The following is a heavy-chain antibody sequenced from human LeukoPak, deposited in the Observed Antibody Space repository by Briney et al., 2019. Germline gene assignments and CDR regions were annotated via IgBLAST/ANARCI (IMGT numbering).Heavy chain of an antibody. CDR1: GFTFRRYA. J-gene: IGHJ4*02. CDR3: ATDRPYFEQ. CDR2: TSGSGDST. Sequence: PAGSLSRTCAASGFTFRRYAISWVRQAPGKGLDWVSATSGSGDSTYYTDSVKGRFTISRDNSKNTLYLQMNSLRAEDTAVYYCATDRPYFEQWGQGTLVTVSS. V-gene: IGHV3-23*01.